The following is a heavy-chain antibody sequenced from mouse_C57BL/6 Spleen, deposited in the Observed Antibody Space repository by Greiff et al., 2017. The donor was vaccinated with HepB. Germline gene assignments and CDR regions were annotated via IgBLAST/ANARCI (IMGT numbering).Heavy chain of an antibody. CDR3: ARKDGYYEDAMDY. J-gene: IGHJ4*01. V-gene: IGHV1-64*01. CDR1: GYTFTSYW. CDR2: IHPNSGST. Sequence: VQLQQPGAELVKPGASVKLSCKASGYTFTSYWMHWVKQRPGQGLEWIGMIHPNSGSTNYNENFKSKSTLTVDKSSSTAYMQLISLKSEESAVYYCARKDGYYEDAMDYWGQGTSVTVSS. D-gene: IGHD2-3*01.